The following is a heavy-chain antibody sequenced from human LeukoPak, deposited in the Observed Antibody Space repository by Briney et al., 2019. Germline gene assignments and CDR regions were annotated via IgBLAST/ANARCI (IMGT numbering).Heavy chain of an antibody. CDR2: IIPIFGTA. J-gene: IGHJ5*02. CDR1: GGTFSSYA. CDR3: ARECSGSIAAPSWFDP. Sequence: ASVKVSCEASGGTFSSYAISWVRQAPGQGLEWMGGIIPIFGTANYAQKFQGRVTITADESTSTAYMELSSLRSEDTAVYYCARECSGSIAAPSWFDPWGQGTLVTVSS. D-gene: IGHD6-6*01. V-gene: IGHV1-69*13.